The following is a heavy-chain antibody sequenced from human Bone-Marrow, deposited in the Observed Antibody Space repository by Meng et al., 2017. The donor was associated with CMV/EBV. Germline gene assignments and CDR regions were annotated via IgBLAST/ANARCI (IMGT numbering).Heavy chain of an antibody. CDR1: GFTVSSNY. D-gene: IGHD3-10*01. CDR2: IYSGGST. J-gene: IGHJ4*02. Sequence: GESLKISCAASGFTVSSNYMSWVRQAPGKGLEWVSVIYSGGSTYYADSVKGRFTISRDNSKNTLYLQMNSLRAEDTAVYYCARAPPGSYGSGTLDYWGQGTLVTVSS. CDR3: ARAPPGSYGSGTLDY. V-gene: IGHV3-53*01.